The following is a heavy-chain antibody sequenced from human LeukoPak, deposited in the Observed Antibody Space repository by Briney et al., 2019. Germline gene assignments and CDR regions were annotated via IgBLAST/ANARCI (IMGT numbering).Heavy chain of an antibody. D-gene: IGHD3-10*01. J-gene: IGHJ4*02. V-gene: IGHV4-34*01. Sequence: SETLSLTCAVYGGSFNGYYWSWIRQPPGKGLEWIGEINHSGSTNYNPSLKSRVTISVDTSKNQFSLKLSSVTAADTAVYYCARRWKLWFGGGYNYFDYWGQGTLVTVSS. CDR3: ARRWKLWFGGGYNYFDY. CDR2: INHSGST. CDR1: GGSFNGYY.